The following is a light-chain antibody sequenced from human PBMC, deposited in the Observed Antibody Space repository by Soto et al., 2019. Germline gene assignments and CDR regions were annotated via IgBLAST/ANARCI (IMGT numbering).Light chain of an antibody. J-gene: IGKJ1*01. V-gene: IGKV3-20*01. CDR2: GAS. CDR1: QSVSSSY. Sequence: EAVLTQSPAILSLSPGERATLSCRASQSVSSSYLAWYQQKPGQAPRLLIYGASSRATGIPDRFSGSGSGTDFTLTISRLEPEDFAVYYCQQYGSSPWTFGQGTKVDTK. CDR3: QQYGSSPWT.